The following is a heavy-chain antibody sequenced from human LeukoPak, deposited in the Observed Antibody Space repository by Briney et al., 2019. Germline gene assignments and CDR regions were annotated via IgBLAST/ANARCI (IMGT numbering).Heavy chain of an antibody. D-gene: IGHD3-10*01. CDR2: IRSKAYGGTT. CDR1: GFTFGDYA. Sequence: GGSLRLSCTASGFTFGDYAMSWVRQAPGKGLEWVGFIRSKAYGGTTEYAASVKGRFTISRDDSKSIAYLQMNSLKTEDTAVYYCTRAPLWTAGDYFDYWGQGTLVTVSS. CDR3: TRAPLWTAGDYFDY. J-gene: IGHJ4*02. V-gene: IGHV3-49*04.